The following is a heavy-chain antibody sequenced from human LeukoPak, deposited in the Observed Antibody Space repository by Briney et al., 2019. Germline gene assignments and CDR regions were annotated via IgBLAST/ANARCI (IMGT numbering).Heavy chain of an antibody. D-gene: IGHD2/OR15-2a*01. V-gene: IGHV3-21*01. J-gene: IGHJ6*02. CDR2: ISSSSNYI. CDR1: GFTFSSYN. Sequence: GGSLRLSCAASGFTFSSYNMNWVRQAPGKGLEWVSSISSSSNYIYYADSVRGRFTIARDNAKNSLYLQMNSLRAEDTALYYCARDFYEHGMDVWGQGTTVTVSS. CDR3: ARDFYEHGMDV.